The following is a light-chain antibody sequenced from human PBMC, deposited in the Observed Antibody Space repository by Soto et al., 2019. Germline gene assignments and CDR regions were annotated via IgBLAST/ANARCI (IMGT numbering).Light chain of an antibody. J-gene: IGKJ4*01. CDR2: GVS. V-gene: IGKV3-20*01. CDR1: QSVSNSH. Sequence: EIVFTQSPCTLSLSPGERATLSCRASQSVSNSHLAWHQQKPGQAPRLLIFGVSSRAAGIPDRFSGSGSGTDFTLTISRLEPEDYAVYYCQQYDKSPLTFGGGTKVDIK. CDR3: QQYDKSPLT.